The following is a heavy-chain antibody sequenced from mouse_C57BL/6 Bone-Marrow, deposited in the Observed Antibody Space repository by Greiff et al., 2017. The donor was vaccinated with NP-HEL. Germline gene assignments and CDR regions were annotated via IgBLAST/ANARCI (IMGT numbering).Heavy chain of an antibody. J-gene: IGHJ4*01. Sequence: EVQGVESGEGLVKPGGSLKLSCAASGFTFSSYAMSWVRQTPEKRLEWVAYISSGGDYISYADTVKGRFTISRDNARNTLYLQMSSLKSEDTAMYYCTRGPLMVTSYYYAMDYWGQGTSVTVSS. CDR3: TRGPLMVTSYYYAMDY. CDR2: ISSGGDYI. V-gene: IGHV5-9-1*02. CDR1: GFTFSSYA. D-gene: IGHD2-2*01.